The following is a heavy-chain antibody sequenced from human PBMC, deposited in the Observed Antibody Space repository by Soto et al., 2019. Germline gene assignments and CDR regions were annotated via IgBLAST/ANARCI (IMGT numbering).Heavy chain of an antibody. V-gene: IGHV4-59*01. CDR3: ARRVGVVISHYYYYGMDV. J-gene: IGHJ6*02. Sequence: SETLSLTCTVSGGSISSYYWSWIRQPPGKGLEWIGYIFYSGSTNYNPSLKSRVTISLDTSNNQFSLKLSSVTAADTAVYYCARRVGVVISHYYYYGMDVWGQGTTVTVSS. D-gene: IGHD3-3*01. CDR2: IFYSGST. CDR1: GGSISSYY.